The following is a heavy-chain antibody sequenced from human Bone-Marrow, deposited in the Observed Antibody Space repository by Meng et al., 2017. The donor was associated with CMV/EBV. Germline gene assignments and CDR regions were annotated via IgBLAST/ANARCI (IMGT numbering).Heavy chain of an antibody. CDR2: SNPSGGST. Sequence: CKASGSAFRDDTMDWGRQAPGQGLEWMGISNPSGGSTSYAQKCQGRVTMTRDTSTSTVYMELSSLRSEDTAVYYCARLSGGKKYYFDYWGQGTLVTVSS. V-gene: IGHV1-46*01. CDR3: ARLSGGKKYYFDY. D-gene: IGHD3-10*01. J-gene: IGHJ4*02. CDR1: GSAFRDDT.